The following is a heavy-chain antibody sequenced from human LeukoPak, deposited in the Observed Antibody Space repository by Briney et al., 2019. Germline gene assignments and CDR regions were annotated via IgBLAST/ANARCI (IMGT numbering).Heavy chain of an antibody. CDR1: GFTFSTFA. D-gene: IGHD3-22*01. J-gene: IGHJ4*02. CDR3: ARDYYYDSRQFDY. V-gene: IGHV3-30-3*01. Sequence: SGGSLRLSCAASGFTFSTFAMSWVRQAPGKGLEWVAVISYDGSNKYYADSVKGRFTISRDNSKNTLYLQMNSLRAEDTAVYYCARDYYYDSRQFDYWGQGTLVTVSS. CDR2: ISYDGSNK.